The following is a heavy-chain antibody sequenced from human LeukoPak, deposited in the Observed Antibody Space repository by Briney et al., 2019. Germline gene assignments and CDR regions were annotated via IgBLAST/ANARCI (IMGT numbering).Heavy chain of an antibody. V-gene: IGHV4-34*01. CDR1: GGSFSGYY. CDR2: INHSGST. CDR3: AREGPAKQKHRLDY. J-gene: IGHJ4*02. Sequence: PSETLSLTCAVYGGSFSGYYWSWIRQPPGKGLEWIGEINHSGSTNYNPPLKSRVTISVDTSKNQFSLKLSSVTAADTAVYYCAREGPAKQKHRLDYWGQGTLVTVSS. D-gene: IGHD6-13*01.